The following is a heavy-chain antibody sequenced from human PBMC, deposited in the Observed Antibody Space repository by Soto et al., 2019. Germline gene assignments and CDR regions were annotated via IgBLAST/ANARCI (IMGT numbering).Heavy chain of an antibody. CDR1: GGSISSSSYY. V-gene: IGHV4-39*02. D-gene: IGHD1-1*01. CDR3: ARERAGTRGGDY. CDR2: IYYSGST. Sequence: SETLSLTCTVSGGSISSSSYYWGWIRQPPGKGLEWIGSIYYSGSTYYNPSLKSRVTISVDTSKNQFSLKLSSVTAADTAVYYCARERAGTRGGDYWGQGTLVTVSS. J-gene: IGHJ4*02.